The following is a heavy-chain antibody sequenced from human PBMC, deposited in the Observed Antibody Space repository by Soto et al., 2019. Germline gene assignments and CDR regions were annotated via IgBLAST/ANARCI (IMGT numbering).Heavy chain of an antibody. CDR2: IWYDGSNK. J-gene: IGHJ4*02. D-gene: IGHD3-9*01. CDR3: PRDQIMGFYYDILTGYYPDY. Sequence: PGGSLRLSCAASGFTFSSYGMHWVRQAPGKGLEWVAVIWYDGSNKYYADSVKGRFTISRDNSKNTLYLQMNSLRAEDTAVYYCPRDQIMGFYYDILTGYYPDYWGQGTLVTVSS. V-gene: IGHV3-33*01. CDR1: GFTFSSYG.